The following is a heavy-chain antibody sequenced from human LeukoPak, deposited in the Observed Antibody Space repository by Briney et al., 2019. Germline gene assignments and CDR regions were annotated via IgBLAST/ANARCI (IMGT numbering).Heavy chain of an antibody. CDR3: ARDRTAVTGFDY. Sequence: SATLSLTCSVSGTSISSYYWSWIRQPPGKGLEWIGYIYSSGSTNYNPSLKSRVTISVDTSKNQFSLKLSSVTAADTAVYYCARDRTAVTGFDYWGQGTLVTVSS. V-gene: IGHV4-59*01. D-gene: IGHD4-17*01. J-gene: IGHJ4*02. CDR2: IYSSGST. CDR1: GTSISSYY.